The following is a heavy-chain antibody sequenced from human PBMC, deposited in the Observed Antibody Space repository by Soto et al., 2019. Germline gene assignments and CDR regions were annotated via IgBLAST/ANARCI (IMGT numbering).Heavy chain of an antibody. J-gene: IGHJ4*02. Sequence: QVQLVQSGAEVKKPGSSVKVSCKASGGTFSSYTISWVRQAPGQGLEWMGRIIPILGIANYAQKFQGRVTITADKSTSTAYMELSSLRSEDTAVYYCARDIVVVYFDYWGQGTLVNVSS. CDR3: ARDIVVVYFDY. D-gene: IGHD2-2*01. CDR2: IIPILGIA. CDR1: GGTFSSYT. V-gene: IGHV1-69*08.